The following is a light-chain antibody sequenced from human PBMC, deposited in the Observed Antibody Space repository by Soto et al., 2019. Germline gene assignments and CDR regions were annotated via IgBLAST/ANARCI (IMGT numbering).Light chain of an antibody. J-gene: IGLJ1*01. CDR1: SSNIGAEYD. V-gene: IGLV1-40*01. Sequence: QSVLTQPPSLSGAPGQRVTISCTGSSSNIGAEYDVHWYQQVPGTAPKLLIFGNSNRPSGVPDRFSGSKSDTSASLAITGLQAEDEADHYCQSYDSSLRGSVFGTGTKVTVL. CDR3: QSYDSSLRGSV. CDR2: GNS.